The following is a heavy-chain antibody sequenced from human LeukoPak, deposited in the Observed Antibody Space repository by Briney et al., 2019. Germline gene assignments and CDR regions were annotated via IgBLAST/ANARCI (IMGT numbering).Heavy chain of an antibody. V-gene: IGHV3-74*01. CDR3: ARADGGGNLIWFDY. D-gene: IGHD3-16*01. CDR1: GFTFSSYW. CDR2: IKSDGSVT. J-gene: IGHJ4*02. Sequence: GGSLRLSCAASGFTFSSYWMHWVRQAPGEGLVWVSRIKSDGSVTWYADSVKGRFTISRDNAKNMLYLQMNSLRAEDTAVYYCARADGGGNLIWFDYWGQGTLVTVSS.